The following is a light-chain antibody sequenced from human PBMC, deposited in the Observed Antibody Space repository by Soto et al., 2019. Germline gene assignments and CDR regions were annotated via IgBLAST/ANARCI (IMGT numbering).Light chain of an antibody. J-gene: IGKJ4*01. V-gene: IGKV3-11*01. Sequence: EIVLTQSPATLSLSPGERATLSCRASQSVSSYLAWYQQKPGQAPRLLIYDASNRATGIPDRFSGSGSGTDFTLTISSLEPEDFEVYYCQQSSNWQLTFGGGTNVDIK. CDR3: QQSSNWQLT. CDR2: DAS. CDR1: QSVSSY.